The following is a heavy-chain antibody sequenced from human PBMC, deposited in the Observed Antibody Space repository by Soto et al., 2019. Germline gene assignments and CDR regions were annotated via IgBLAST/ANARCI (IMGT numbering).Heavy chain of an antibody. V-gene: IGHV6-1*01. CDR1: GDSVSSSSAA. CDR2: TYYRSEWYT. CDR3: ARGDSILQY. D-gene: IGHD2-21*01. Sequence: PSQTLSLTCVISGDSVSSSSAACNWIRQSPSRGLEWLGRTYYRSEWYTDYAVSVKSRITINPDTSKNQFSLQLNSVTPEDTAVYYCARGDSILQYWGQGTLVTVSS. J-gene: IGHJ4*02.